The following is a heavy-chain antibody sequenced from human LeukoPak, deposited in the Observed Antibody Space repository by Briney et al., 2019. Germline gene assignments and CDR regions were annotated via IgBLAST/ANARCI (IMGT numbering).Heavy chain of an antibody. CDR2: IRRKTYGGTT. CDR3: TRLSSIAVAGTGDY. Sequence: GGSLRLSCTAFGFTFGDYAMSWFRQLPGKGLEWVGFIRRKTYGGTTEYAACVKGRFTISRDDSKSITYRQMNSLKTEDTAVYYCTRLSSIAVAGTGDYWGQGTLVTVSS. CDR1: GFTFGDYA. D-gene: IGHD6-19*01. V-gene: IGHV3-49*03. J-gene: IGHJ4*02.